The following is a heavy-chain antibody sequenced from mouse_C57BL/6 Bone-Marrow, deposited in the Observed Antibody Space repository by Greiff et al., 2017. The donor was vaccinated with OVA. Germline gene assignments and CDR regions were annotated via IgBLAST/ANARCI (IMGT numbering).Heavy chain of an antibody. Sequence: VKVVESGPELVKPGASVKISCKASGYAFSSSWMNWVKQRPGKGLEWIGRIYPGDGDTNYNGKFKGKATLTADKSSSTAYMQLSSLTSEDSAVYYCTRSAIYYGYDGAPYCDYWGQGTTLTVSS. D-gene: IGHD2-2*01. CDR3: TRSAIYYGYDGAPYCDY. CDR2: IYPGDGDT. V-gene: IGHV1-82*01. CDR1: GYAFSSSW. J-gene: IGHJ2*01.